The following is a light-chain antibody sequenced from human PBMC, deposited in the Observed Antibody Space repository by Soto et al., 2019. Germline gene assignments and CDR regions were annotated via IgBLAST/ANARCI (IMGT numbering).Light chain of an antibody. V-gene: IGLV2-14*03. J-gene: IGLJ2*01. CDR2: DVN. CDR1: SSDIGGYKY. Sequence: QSALTQPASVSGSPGQSITISCTGTSSDIGGYKYVSWYQQHPGKVPKLLIFDVNNRPSGVSDRCSGSKSGNTAYLTITGLQAEDEAEYYCCSYTSSTSLIFGGGTKLTVL. CDR3: CSYTSSTSLI.